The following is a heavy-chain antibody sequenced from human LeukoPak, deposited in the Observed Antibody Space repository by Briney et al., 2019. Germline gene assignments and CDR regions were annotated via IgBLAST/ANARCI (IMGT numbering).Heavy chain of an antibody. CDR2: ISSDSKYI. CDR3: ARGHSGSYQRNDAFDI. D-gene: IGHD1-26*01. CDR1: GFSFSGYS. J-gene: IGHJ3*02. V-gene: IGHV3-21*01. Sequence: PGGSLRLSCAAAGFSFSGYSINWVSQVPGEGLEWVSSISSDSKYIYYAGSMKGRFTVSRDNARNALYLQMNSLGAEDTAVYYCARGHSGSYQRNDAFDIWGQGTMVTVSS.